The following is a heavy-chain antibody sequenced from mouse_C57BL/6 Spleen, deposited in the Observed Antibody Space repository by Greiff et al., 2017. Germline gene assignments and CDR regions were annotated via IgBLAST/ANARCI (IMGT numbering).Heavy chain of an antibody. Sequence: QVQLQQPGPELVKPGASVKLSCKASGYTFTSYCMHWVKQRPGQGLEWIGMIHPNSGSTNYNAKFKSKATLTVAKSSSPASMKLSSLTSEDSAVFYCARGGQLRPLDYWGQGTTLTVSS. D-gene: IGHD3-2*02. CDR2: IHPNSGST. CDR3: ARGGQLRPLDY. CDR1: GYTFTSYC. V-gene: IGHV1-64*01. J-gene: IGHJ2*01.